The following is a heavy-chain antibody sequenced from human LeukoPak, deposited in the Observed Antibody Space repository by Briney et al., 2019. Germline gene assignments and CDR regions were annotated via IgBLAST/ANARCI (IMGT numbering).Heavy chain of an antibody. J-gene: IGHJ3*02. CDR3: AKAVDLATISVDI. D-gene: IGHD5-24*01. CDR1: GFTFSSYG. CDR2: ISGSGGST. V-gene: IGHV3-23*01. Sequence: GGSLRLSCAASGFTFSSYGMSWVRQAPGKGLEWVSSISGSGGSTYYADSVKGRFTISRDNSKNTLYLVMNSLRVDDTAVYYCAKAVDLATISVDIWGQGTMVTVSS.